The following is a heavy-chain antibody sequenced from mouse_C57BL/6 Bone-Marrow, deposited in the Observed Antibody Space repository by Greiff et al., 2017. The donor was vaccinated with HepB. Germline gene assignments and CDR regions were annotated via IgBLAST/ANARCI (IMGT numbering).Heavy chain of an antibody. CDR3: ARRSNYYAMDY. D-gene: IGHD2-5*01. CDR2: ISNGGGST. Sequence: EVKLVESGGGLVQPGGSLKLSCAASGFTFSDYYMYWVRQTPEKRLEWVAYISNGGGSTYYPDTVKGRCTISRDNAKNTLYLQMSRLKSEDTAMYYCARRSNYYAMDYWGQGTSVTVSS. CDR1: GFTFSDYY. J-gene: IGHJ4*01. V-gene: IGHV5-12*01.